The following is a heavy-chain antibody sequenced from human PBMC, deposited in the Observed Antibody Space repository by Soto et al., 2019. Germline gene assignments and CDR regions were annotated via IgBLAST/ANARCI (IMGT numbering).Heavy chain of an antibody. CDR2: ISHDGTDK. Sequence: QVQLVESGGGVVQPGRSLSLSCAASGFTFSSYGIHWVRQAPGKGLEWVALISHDGTDKYYADSVKGRFTISRDNFKNTLYLQMSSLRPEDTAVYYCVKERYAQLWLEDYGMDVWGQGTTVTV. V-gene: IGHV3-30*18. J-gene: IGHJ6*02. CDR1: GFTFSSYG. D-gene: IGHD5-18*01. CDR3: VKERYAQLWLEDYGMDV.